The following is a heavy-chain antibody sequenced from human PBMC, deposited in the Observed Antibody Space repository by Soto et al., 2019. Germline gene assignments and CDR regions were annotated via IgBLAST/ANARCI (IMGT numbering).Heavy chain of an antibody. CDR1: GYTLTSYD. V-gene: IGHV1-8*01. CDR3: ARTLYGDNVDY. D-gene: IGHD4-17*01. CDR2: MNPNSGNT. J-gene: IGHJ4*02. Sequence: ASVKVSCKASGYTLTSYDINWVRQATGQGLEWMGWMNPNSGNTGHAQKFQGRVTMTRNTSISTAYMELSSLRSEDTAVYYCARTLYGDNVDYWGQGTLVTVSS.